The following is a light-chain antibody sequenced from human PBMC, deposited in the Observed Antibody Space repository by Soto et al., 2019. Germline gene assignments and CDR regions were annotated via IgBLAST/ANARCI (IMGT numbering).Light chain of an antibody. CDR1: SSDVGGYNY. CDR2: DVS. CDR3: NSYTSSSLWV. J-gene: IGLJ3*02. Sequence: QSALTQPASVSGSPGQSITISCTGTSSDVGGYNYVSWYQQHPGKAPKLMIYDVSNRPSGVSNRVSGSKSGNTASLTISGLQAEDEADYYCNSYTSSSLWVFGGGTKLTVL. V-gene: IGLV2-14*01.